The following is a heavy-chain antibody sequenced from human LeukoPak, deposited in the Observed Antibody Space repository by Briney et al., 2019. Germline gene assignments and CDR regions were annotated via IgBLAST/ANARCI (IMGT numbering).Heavy chain of an antibody. D-gene: IGHD1-1*01. CDR2: LNWNGGGT. CDR3: ARVLTGNDY. J-gene: IGHJ4*02. CDR1: GFTFGDYA. V-gene: IGHV3-20*04. Sequence: PGGSLRLSCAASGFTFGDYAMSWVRQAPGQGLEWVSGLNWNGGGTGYADSVKGRFTISRDNAKNSLYLQMNSLRAEDTALYYCARVLTGNDYWGQGTLVTVSS.